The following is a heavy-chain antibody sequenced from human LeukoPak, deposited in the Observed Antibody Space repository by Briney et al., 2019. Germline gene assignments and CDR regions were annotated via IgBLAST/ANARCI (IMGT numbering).Heavy chain of an antibody. V-gene: IGHV3-30*04. J-gene: IGHJ3*02. D-gene: IGHD5-24*01. CDR1: GFSVSGYA. Sequence: GGSLRLSCAASGFSVSGYAMHWVRQAPGKGLEWLAVISYDGSHKDYADSVKGRFTTSRDNSKNSLYLQMNSLRVDDAAVYYCARDRKKNGYNWDAFDIWGQGTMVTVSS. CDR3: ARDRKKNGYNWDAFDI. CDR2: ISYDGSHK.